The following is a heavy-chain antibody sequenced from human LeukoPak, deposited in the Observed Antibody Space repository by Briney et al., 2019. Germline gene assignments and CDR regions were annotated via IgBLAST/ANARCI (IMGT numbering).Heavy chain of an antibody. J-gene: IGHJ4*02. Sequence: GASVKVSCKASGYTFTSYDINWVRQATGQGLEWMGWMNPNSGNTGYAQKFQGRVTITRNTSISTAYMELSSLKSEDTAVYYCARGPYATLPDYWGQGTLVTVSS. CDR1: GYTFTSYD. V-gene: IGHV1-8*03. CDR3: ARGPYATLPDY. CDR2: MNPNSGNT.